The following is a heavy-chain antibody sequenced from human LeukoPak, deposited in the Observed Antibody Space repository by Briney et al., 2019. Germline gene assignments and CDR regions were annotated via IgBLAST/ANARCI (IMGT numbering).Heavy chain of an antibody. D-gene: IGHD2-2*01. CDR1: GYTLTELS. J-gene: IGHJ6*02. V-gene: IGHV1-24*01. CDR3: ATFALPVVPAASDYYYYGMDV. Sequence: GASVKVSCKVSGYTLTELSMHWVRQVPGKGLEWMGGFDPEDGETIYAQKFQGRVTMTEDTSTDTAYMELSSLRSEDTAVYYCATFALPVVPAASDYYYYGMDVWGQGTTVTVSS. CDR2: FDPEDGET.